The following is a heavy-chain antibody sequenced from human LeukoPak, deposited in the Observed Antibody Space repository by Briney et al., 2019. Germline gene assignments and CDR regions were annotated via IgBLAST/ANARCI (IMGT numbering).Heavy chain of an antibody. CDR3: ARDLGGIYFDY. V-gene: IGHV4-59*01. Sequence: SETLSLTCTVSDASISGYCWSWIRQPPGKGLEWIGSIHFSGSTNYNPSLRSRVTISVDTSKNQLSLKLSSVTAADTAVYYCARDLGGIYFDYWGQGTLVTVSS. J-gene: IGHJ4*02. CDR2: IHFSGST. CDR1: DASISGYC. D-gene: IGHD1-26*01.